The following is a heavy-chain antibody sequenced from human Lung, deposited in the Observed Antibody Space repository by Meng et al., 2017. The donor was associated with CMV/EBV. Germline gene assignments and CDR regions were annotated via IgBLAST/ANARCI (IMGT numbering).Heavy chain of an antibody. D-gene: IGHD2-15*01. V-gene: IGHV4-39*01. CDR1: GASINNKLYY. CDR3: ARQKYIVVIPSGMGNNWFDP. Sequence: GSLRLSCSVSGASINNKLYYWGWIRQPPGKGLEWIGNIYHNGSTYYSPSLKSRVTISVDTSKNHFPLRLSSVTAADTGVYYCARQKYIVVIPSGMGNNWFDPWGQGTXVTVYS. CDR2: IYHNGST. J-gene: IGHJ5*02.